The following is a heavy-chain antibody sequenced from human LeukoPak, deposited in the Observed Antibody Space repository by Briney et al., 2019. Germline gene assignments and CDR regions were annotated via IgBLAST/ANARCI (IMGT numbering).Heavy chain of an antibody. J-gene: IGHJ4*02. CDR2: ISSAGSTK. Sequence: GTSLRLSCAASGFTFNTYAMHWVRQAAGMGLEWVAVISSAGSTKYYADSVKGRFTVSRDNSENTLYLQMNSLRAEDTAVYYCARRIFQGSSGWYLFDYWGQGTRVTVSS. CDR1: GFTFNTYA. CDR3: ARRIFQGSSGWYLFDY. D-gene: IGHD6-19*01. V-gene: IGHV3-30-3*01.